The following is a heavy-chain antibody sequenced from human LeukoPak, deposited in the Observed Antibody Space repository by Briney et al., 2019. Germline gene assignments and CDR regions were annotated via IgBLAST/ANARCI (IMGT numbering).Heavy chain of an antibody. CDR1: GGSFSGYY. CDR2: IDHRGST. J-gene: IGHJ4*02. Sequence: KPSETLSLTCAVYGGSFSGYYWSWSRQPLGKGLEWIGEIDHRGSTNYNPSLKSRVTISVDTSKNQFSLRLSSVTTADTAVYYCVTPIGDSSTSEHWGQGTLVTVSS. CDR3: VTPIGDSSTSEH. D-gene: IGHD6-13*01. V-gene: IGHV4-34*01.